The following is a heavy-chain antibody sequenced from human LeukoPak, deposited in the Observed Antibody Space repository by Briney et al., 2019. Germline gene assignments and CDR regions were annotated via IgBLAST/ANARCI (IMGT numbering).Heavy chain of an antibody. J-gene: IGHJ5*02. CDR2: INHSGST. D-gene: IGHD6-13*01. CDR3: VRSRQWYSSTLSEIDP. CDR1: GGSFSGYY. V-gene: IGHV4-34*01. Sequence: SETLSLTCAVYGGSFSGYYWSWIRQPPGKGLEWIGEINHSGSTNYNPSLKSRVTISVDTSKNQFSLKLSSVTAADTAVYYCVRSRQWYSSTLSEIDPWGQGTLVTVSS.